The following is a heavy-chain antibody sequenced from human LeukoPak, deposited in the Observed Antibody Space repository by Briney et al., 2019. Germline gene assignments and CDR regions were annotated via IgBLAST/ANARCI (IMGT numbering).Heavy chain of an antibody. D-gene: IGHD1-26*01. CDR3: ARYSGSYYYFDY. V-gene: IGHV1-8*03. CDR1: GYTFTSYD. CDR2: MNPNSGNT. J-gene: IGHJ4*02. Sequence: ASVKVSCKXSGYTFTSYDINWVRQATGQGLEGMGWMNPNSGNTGYAQKFQGRVTITRNTSISTAYMELSSLRSEDTAVYYCARYSGSYYYFDYWGQGTLVTVSS.